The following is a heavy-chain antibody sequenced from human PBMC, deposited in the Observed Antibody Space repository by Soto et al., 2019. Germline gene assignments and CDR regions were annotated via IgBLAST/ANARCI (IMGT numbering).Heavy chain of an antibody. CDR3: ARDMGNFDAGRTYFDL. CDR1: GFTFSRYG. D-gene: IGHD4-4*01. CDR2: ICFDGSKK. J-gene: IGHJ4*02. V-gene: IGHV3-33*01. Sequence: LRLSCAASGFTFSRYGLAWVRQAPGKGVEWVAIICFDGSKKYHADSVKGRFTISRDDSKNALYLQMNSLRVEDTAVYLCARDMGNFDAGRTYFDLWGRGTLVTVSS.